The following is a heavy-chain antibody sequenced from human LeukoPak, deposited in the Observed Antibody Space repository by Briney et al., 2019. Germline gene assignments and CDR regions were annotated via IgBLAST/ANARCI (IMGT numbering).Heavy chain of an antibody. D-gene: IGHD2-15*01. Sequence: GGSLRLSCAASGFTFRNYWIHWVRQAPGKGLGWVSRIKRDGSSTTYADSGKGRFTISRDNAKDTLHLQMNSLRADDTAVYYCARGPDCSGGSCYPGRFDYWGQGTLVTVSS. V-gene: IGHV3-74*01. J-gene: IGHJ4*02. CDR1: GFTFRNYW. CDR2: IKRDGSST. CDR3: ARGPDCSGGSCYPGRFDY.